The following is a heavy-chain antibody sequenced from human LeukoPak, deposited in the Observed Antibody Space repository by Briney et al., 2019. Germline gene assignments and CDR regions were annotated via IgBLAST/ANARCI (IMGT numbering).Heavy chain of an antibody. V-gene: IGHV1-24*01. CDR1: GYTLTELS. CDR3: ATDGGSGWYFDY. CDR2: FDPEDGET. J-gene: IGHJ4*02. Sequence: ASVKVSCKVSGYTLTELSMHWVRQAPGKGLEWMGGFDPEDGETIYAQKFQGRVTMTEDTSTDTAYMELSSLRSEDTAVYYCATDGGSGWYFDYWGQGTLVTVSS. D-gene: IGHD6-19*01.